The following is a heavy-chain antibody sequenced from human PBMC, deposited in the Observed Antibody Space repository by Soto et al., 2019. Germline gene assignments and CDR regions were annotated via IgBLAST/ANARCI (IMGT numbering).Heavy chain of an antibody. D-gene: IGHD6-13*01. J-gene: IGHJ6*02. CDR2: IWYDGSNK. CDR3: ARDRPPRYTRFWGIAAAGESRGTDV. CDR1: GFTFSSYG. V-gene: IGHV3-33*01. Sequence: QVQLVESGGGVVQPGRSLRLSCAASGFTFSSYGMHWVRQAPGKGLEWVAVIWYDGSNKYYADSVKGRFTISRDNSKNTLYLQMNSLRAEDTAVYYCARDRPPRYTRFWGIAAAGESRGTDVWGQGTTVTVSS.